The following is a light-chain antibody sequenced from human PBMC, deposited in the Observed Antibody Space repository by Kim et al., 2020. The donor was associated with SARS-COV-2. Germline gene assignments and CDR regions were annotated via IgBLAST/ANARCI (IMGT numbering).Light chain of an antibody. CDR3: SSWDSSLNAWV. Sequence: RQTATRTCTGDKKNVGKFGAAWQQQHQGLPPTRLSYTTNNRPSAISERFSASRSGNTASLTITGLQPEDEADYYCSSWDSSLNAWVFGGGTQLTVL. CDR2: TTN. V-gene: IGLV10-54*04. CDR1: KKNVGKFG. J-gene: IGLJ3*02.